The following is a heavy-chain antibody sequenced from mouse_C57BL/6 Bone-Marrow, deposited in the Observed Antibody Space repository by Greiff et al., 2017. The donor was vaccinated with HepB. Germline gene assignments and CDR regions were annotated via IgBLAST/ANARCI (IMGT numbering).Heavy chain of an antibody. Sequence: EVKLMESGPVLVKPGASVKMSCKASGYTFTDYYMNWVKQSHGKSLEWIGVINPYNGGTSYNQKFKGKATLTVDKSSSTAYMELNSLTSEDSAVYYCAAITTVVAHWYFDVWGTGTTVTVSS. CDR1: GYTFTDYY. J-gene: IGHJ1*03. CDR2: INPYNGGT. CDR3: AAITTVVAHWYFDV. V-gene: IGHV1-19*01. D-gene: IGHD1-1*01.